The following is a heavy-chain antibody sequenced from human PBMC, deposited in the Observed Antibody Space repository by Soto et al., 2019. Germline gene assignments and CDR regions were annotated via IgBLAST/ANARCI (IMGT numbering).Heavy chain of an antibody. V-gene: IGHV1-46*02. CDR3: ARAPPRGWFDT. CDR2: IAPITGST. Sequence: QVELVQSGAEVKKPGASVRVSCKTSGETFNMFNIHWVRQVSGQGPEWMGLIAPITGSTHYADKFEGRLSLAGDSSTRAVYMDLSGLTAEDTDTFYCARAPPRGWFDTWGRGTMVAVSS. J-gene: IGHJ5*02. CDR1: GETFNMFN. D-gene: IGHD3-10*01.